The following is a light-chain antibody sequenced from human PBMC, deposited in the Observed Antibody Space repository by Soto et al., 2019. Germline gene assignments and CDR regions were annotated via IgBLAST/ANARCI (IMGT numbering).Light chain of an antibody. CDR2: EGS. Sequence: QSVLTQPASVSGSPGQSITISCTGTSSDVGSHNLVSWYQQHPGKAPKLMIYEGSKRPSGVSNRFSGSKSGNTASLTISGRQAEDEADYYCCSYAGSSTYVFGTGTKVTVL. CDR1: SSDVGSHNL. J-gene: IGLJ1*01. V-gene: IGLV2-23*01. CDR3: CSYAGSSTYV.